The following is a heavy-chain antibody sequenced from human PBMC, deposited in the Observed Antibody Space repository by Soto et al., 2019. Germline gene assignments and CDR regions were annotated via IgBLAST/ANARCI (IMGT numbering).Heavy chain of an antibody. Sequence: QVQLQESGPGLVQPSPTLSLTCTVSGGSISSGGYYWSWIRQHPGKGLEWSGYIYYSGRTYYNPSLKSRVTITVDTSKNQFSLKLSSVTAADTAVYYGARDKVDTSMVADLGNWGQGTLVTVSS. V-gene: IGHV4-31*03. D-gene: IGHD5-18*01. J-gene: IGHJ4*02. CDR2: IYYSGRT. CDR1: GGSISSGGYY. CDR3: ARDKVDTSMVADLGN.